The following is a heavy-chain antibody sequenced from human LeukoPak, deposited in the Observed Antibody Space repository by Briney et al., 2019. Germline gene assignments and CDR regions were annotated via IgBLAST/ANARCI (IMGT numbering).Heavy chain of an antibody. D-gene: IGHD2-2*01. CDR2: IRGSGDST. Sequence: GGSLRLSCAASGFTINNYAMTWVRQAPGEGLEWVSDIRGSGDSTYYADSVKGQFTISRDNSKNTLYLQMNSLRVEDTAVYYCAKGAYCSSTNCYRWFDPWGQGTLVTVSS. J-gene: IGHJ5*02. CDR1: GFTINNYA. CDR3: AKGAYCSSTNCYRWFDP. V-gene: IGHV3-23*01.